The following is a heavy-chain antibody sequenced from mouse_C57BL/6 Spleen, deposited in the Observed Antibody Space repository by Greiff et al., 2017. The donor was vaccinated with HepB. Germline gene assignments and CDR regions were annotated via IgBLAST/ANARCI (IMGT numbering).Heavy chain of an antibody. CDR3: ARQVNYYGSSYWYFDV. J-gene: IGHJ1*03. D-gene: IGHD1-1*01. V-gene: IGHV5-9*01. Sequence: EVQGVESGGGLVKPGGSLKLSCAASGFTFSSYTMSWVRQTPEKRLEWVATISGGGGNTYYPDSVKGRFTISRDNAKNTLYLQMSSLRSEDTALYYCARQVNYYGSSYWYFDVWGTGTTVTVSS. CDR1: GFTFSSYT. CDR2: ISGGGGNT.